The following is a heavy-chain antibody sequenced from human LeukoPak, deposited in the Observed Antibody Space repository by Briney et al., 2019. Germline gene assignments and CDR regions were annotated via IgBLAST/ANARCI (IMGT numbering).Heavy chain of an antibody. V-gene: IGHV5-51*01. CDR2: IYPGDSDT. D-gene: IGHD3-10*01. CDR1: GYSFTTYG. CDR3: ARQRTERITMVRGVIVDY. J-gene: IGHJ4*02. Sequence: GESLKISCKGSGYSFTTYGIGWVGQMPGKGLEWMGVIYPGDSDTSYSPSFQGESTISADKSISTAYLKWSSLKASDTAMYYCARQRTERITMVRGVIVDYWGQGTLVTVSS.